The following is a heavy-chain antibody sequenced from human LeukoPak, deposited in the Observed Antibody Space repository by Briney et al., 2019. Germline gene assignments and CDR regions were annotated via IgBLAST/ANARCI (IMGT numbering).Heavy chain of an antibody. CDR3: AREGPESITMVRGSYYYYYMDV. CDR1: GGSISSYY. J-gene: IGHJ6*03. D-gene: IGHD3-10*01. Sequence: SETLSLTCTVSGGSISSYYWSWIRQPPGKVLEWIGYIYYSGSPNYNPSLKSRVTISVDTSKNQFSLKLSSVTAADTAVYYCAREGPESITMVRGSYYYYYMDVWGKGTTVTISS. V-gene: IGHV4-59*01. CDR2: IYYSGSP.